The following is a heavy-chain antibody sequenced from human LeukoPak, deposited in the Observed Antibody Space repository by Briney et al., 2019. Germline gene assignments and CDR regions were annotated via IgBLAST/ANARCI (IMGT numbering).Heavy chain of an antibody. J-gene: IGHJ4*02. CDR2: ISGSGGST. V-gene: IGHV3-23*01. D-gene: IGHD4-17*01. CDR1: GFTFSSYG. CDR3: AKDPTRYGDYGAGSDY. Sequence: GGSLRLSCAASGFTFSSYGMSWVRQAPGKGLEWVSAISGSGGSTYYADSVKGRFTISRDNSKNTLYLQMNSLRAEDTAVYYCAKDPTRYGDYGAGSDYWGQGTLVTVSS.